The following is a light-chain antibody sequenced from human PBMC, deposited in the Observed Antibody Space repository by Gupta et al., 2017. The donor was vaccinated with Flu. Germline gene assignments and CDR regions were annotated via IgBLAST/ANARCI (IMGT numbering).Light chain of an antibody. CDR1: VLAKKY. CDR3: YSAADNNQV. Sequence: SYELTPPSSVSVSPGQTARIPCSGDVLAKKYARWFQQKPGQAPVLVIYKDSERPSGIPERFSGSSSGTTVTLTISGAQVEDEADYYCYSAADNNQVFGGGTKLTVL. J-gene: IGLJ3*02. V-gene: IGLV3-27*01. CDR2: KDS.